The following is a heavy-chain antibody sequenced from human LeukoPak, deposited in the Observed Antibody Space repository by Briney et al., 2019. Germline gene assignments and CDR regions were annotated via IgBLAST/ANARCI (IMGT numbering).Heavy chain of an antibody. D-gene: IGHD6-19*01. CDR3: ARERNLEIAVAGTIFDY. Sequence: GGSLRLSCAASGFTVSSNYMSWVRQTPGKGLEWVSVIYSGGSTYYADSVKGRFTISRDNSKNTLYLQMKSLRAEDTAVYYCARERNLEIAVAGTIFDYWGQGTLVTVSS. CDR2: IYSGGST. J-gene: IGHJ4*02. V-gene: IGHV3-66*01. CDR1: GFTVSSNY.